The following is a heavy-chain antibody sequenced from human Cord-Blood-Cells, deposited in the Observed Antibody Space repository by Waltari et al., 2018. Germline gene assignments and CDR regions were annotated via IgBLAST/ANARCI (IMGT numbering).Heavy chain of an antibody. D-gene: IGHD1-26*01. Sequence: QLQLQESGPGLVKPSETLSLPCTVSGGSISSSSYYLGWIRQPPGKGLEWIGRIYYSGSTYYNPSLKSRVTISVDTSKNQFSLKLSSVTAADTAVYYCARGGVGAFDYWGQGTLVTVSS. CDR2: IYYSGST. CDR3: ARGGVGAFDY. J-gene: IGHJ4*02. CDR1: GGSISSSSYY. V-gene: IGHV4-39*01.